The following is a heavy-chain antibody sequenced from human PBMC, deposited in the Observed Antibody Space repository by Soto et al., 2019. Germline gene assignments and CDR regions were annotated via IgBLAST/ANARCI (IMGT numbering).Heavy chain of an antibody. CDR2: IIPIFGTA. V-gene: IGHV1-69*13. J-gene: IGHJ3*02. CDR3: ARRISSSSRGAFDI. CDR1: GGTFSSYA. D-gene: IGHD6-6*01. Sequence: ASVKVSCKASGGTFSSYAISWVRQAPGQGLEWMGGIIPIFGTANYAQKLQGRVTITADESTSTAYMELSSLRSEDTAVYYCARRISSSSRGAFDIWGQGTMVTVSS.